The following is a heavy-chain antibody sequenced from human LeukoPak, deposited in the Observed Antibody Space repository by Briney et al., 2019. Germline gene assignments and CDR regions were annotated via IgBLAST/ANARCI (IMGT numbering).Heavy chain of an antibody. V-gene: IGHV4-59*08. D-gene: IGHD6-19*01. J-gene: IGHJ6*02. Sequence: SETLSLTCTVSGGSMTNYYWSWIRQSPGKGLEWIGHIYYRGDTKYNPSLKSRVTVAVDTSKQQFSLRLSSVSAADTAVYYCARLSGPSGRPVSFFGLDVWGQGTTVIVSS. CDR3: ARLSGPSGRPVSFFGLDV. CDR1: GGSMTNYY. CDR2: IYYRGDT.